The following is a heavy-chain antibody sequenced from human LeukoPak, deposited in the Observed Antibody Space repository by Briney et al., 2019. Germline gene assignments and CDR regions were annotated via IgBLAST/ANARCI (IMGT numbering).Heavy chain of an antibody. CDR2: IDPSDSYA. Sequence: RGASLKISCKGSGYSFTNYWITWVRQMPGKGLEWMGRIDPSDSYANYSPSFQGHVTISADKSISTAYLQWSSLKASDTAMYYCARRAAGTTGRFDYWGQGTLVTVSS. CDR3: ARRAAGTTGRFDY. CDR1: GYSFTNYW. D-gene: IGHD1-1*01. V-gene: IGHV5-10-1*01. J-gene: IGHJ4*02.